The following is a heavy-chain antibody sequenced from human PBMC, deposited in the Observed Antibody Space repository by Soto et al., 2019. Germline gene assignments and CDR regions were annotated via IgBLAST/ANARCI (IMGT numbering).Heavy chain of an antibody. D-gene: IGHD2-15*01. J-gene: IGHJ4*02. CDR2: ISYDGSNK. Sequence: QVQLVESGGGVVQPGRSLRLSCAASGFPFSSCAMHWVRQAPGKGLEWVAVISYDGSNKYYADSVKGRFTISRDNSKNTLYLQMTSLRAEDTAVYYCARVPSSSGRAHFDYWGQGTLVTVSS. CDR1: GFPFSSCA. V-gene: IGHV3-30-3*01. CDR3: ARVPSSSGRAHFDY.